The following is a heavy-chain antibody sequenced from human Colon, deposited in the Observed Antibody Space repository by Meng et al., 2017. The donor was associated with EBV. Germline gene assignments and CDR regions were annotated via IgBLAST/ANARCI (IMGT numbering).Heavy chain of an antibody. Sequence: QLQLQESGSGLVTPSETLSLTCAVSGGSISSGGYSWHWIRQPPGKGLQWIGCIYYSGSAFYNPSLKSRVTLSVDRSKNQFSLNLSSVTAADTAVYYCARGAYFDYWGQGTLVTVSS. CDR2: IYYSGSA. V-gene: IGHV4-30-2*01. J-gene: IGHJ4*02. CDR1: GGSISSGGYS. CDR3: ARGAYFDY.